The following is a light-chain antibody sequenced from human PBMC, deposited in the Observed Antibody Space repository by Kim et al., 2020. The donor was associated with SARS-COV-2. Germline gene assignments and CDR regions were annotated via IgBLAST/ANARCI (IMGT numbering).Light chain of an antibody. J-gene: IGKJ4*01. V-gene: IGKV3-15*01. CDR2: GAS. Sequence: EIVMTQSPATLSVSPGERATLSCRTSQSISTKLAWYQQKPGQAPRLLIYGASTRVTGIPARFSGSGSGTEFTLTISSLQSEDFGLYYWQEYKGRPTFGGGTKLEI. CDR1: QSISTK. CDR3: QEYKGRPT.